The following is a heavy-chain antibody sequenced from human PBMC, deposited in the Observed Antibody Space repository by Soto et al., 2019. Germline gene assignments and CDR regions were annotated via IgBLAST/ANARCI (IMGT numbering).Heavy chain of an antibody. D-gene: IGHD6-19*01. Sequence: SETLSLTCTVSGGSISSSSYYWGWIRQPPGKGLEWIGSIYYSGSTYYNPSLKSRVTISVDTSKNQFSLKLSSVTAADTAVYYCARRPVAGPARYWGQGTRVTVSS. V-gene: IGHV4-39*01. CDR3: ARRPVAGPARY. CDR1: GGSISSSSYY. CDR2: IYYSGST. J-gene: IGHJ4*02.